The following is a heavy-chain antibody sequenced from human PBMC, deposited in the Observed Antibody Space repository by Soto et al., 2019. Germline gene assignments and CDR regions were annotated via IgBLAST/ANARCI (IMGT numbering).Heavy chain of an antibody. CDR1: GGSFSGYY. V-gene: IGHV4-34*01. Sequence: QVQLQQWGAGLLKPSETLSLTCAVYGGSFSGYYGSWIRQPPGKGLEWIGEINHSGGTNYNPSLNRRVTISVDTSKNQFPLKLTSVTAADTAVYYCARTYSSSWSPFEYWGQGTLVTVSS. J-gene: IGHJ4*02. CDR3: ARTYSSSWSPFEY. CDR2: INHSGGT. D-gene: IGHD6-13*01.